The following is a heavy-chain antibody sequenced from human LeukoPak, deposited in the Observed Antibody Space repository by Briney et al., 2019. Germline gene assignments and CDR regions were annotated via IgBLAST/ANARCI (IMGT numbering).Heavy chain of an antibody. J-gene: IGHJ6*03. D-gene: IGHD5-12*01. V-gene: IGHV3-23*01. CDR3: AKGGYMDV. Sequence: GGSLRLSCAASGFTFSSYGINWVRQAPGKGLEWVSSITGSGGTTYYADSVKGRFTISRDSSKNTVYMQMNSLRDEDTAVYYCAKGGYMDVFGKGTTVTISS. CDR1: GFTFSSYG. CDR2: ITGSGGTT.